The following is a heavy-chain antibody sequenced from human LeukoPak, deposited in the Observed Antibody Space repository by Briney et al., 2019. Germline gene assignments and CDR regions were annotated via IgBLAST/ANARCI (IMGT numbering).Heavy chain of an antibody. CDR1: GFMFTGYG. CDR2: IWYDASNK. V-gene: IGHV3-33*01. Sequence: GRSLRLSCAASGFMFTGYGMHWVRQAPGKGLEWVAFIWYDASNKYYADSVKGRLTISRDNSKNTLYLQMNGLRAEDTSVYYCARRISGWFDPWGQGTLVTVSS. D-gene: IGHD3-3*02. CDR3: ARRISGWFDP. J-gene: IGHJ5*02.